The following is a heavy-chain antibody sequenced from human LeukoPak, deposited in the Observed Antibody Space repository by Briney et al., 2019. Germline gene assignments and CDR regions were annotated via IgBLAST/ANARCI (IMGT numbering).Heavy chain of an antibody. CDR1: GFTFSSYE. D-gene: IGHD3-22*01. Sequence: GGSLRLSCAASGFTFSSYEMNWVRQAPGKGLEWVSYISSSGSTIYYADSVKGRFTISRDNAKNSMYLQMSSLRAEDTAVYYCARELTSDSSGYDAFHIWGQGTPVTVSS. CDR3: ARELTSDSSGYDAFHI. V-gene: IGHV3-48*03. J-gene: IGHJ3*02. CDR2: ISSSGSTI.